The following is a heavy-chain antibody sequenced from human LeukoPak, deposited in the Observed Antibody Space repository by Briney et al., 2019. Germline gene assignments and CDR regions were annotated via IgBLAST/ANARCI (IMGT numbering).Heavy chain of an antibody. J-gene: IGHJ5*02. V-gene: IGHV5-51*01. D-gene: IGHD2-2*01. Sequence: GESLKISCKGSGYSFTSYWIGCVRQMPAKGLEWRGIIYPGDSDTRYSPSFQGQVTISADKSMITAYLQWSSLKASDTAMYYCARQGDIVVVPAAMAWFDPWGQGTLVTVSS. CDR3: ARQGDIVVVPAAMAWFDP. CDR1: GYSFTSYW. CDR2: IYPGDSDT.